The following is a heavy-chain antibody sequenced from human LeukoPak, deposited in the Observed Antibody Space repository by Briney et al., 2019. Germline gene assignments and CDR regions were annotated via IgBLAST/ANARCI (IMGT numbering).Heavy chain of an antibody. D-gene: IGHD6-19*01. V-gene: IGHV3-23*01. Sequence: GGSLRLSCAASGSTFSSYAMSWVRQAPGKGLEWVSTISGSGRTTYYADSVKGRFSISRDNSKNTLFLQIDSLRAEDTAVYYCANTGYSSAWSASGYWGQGTLVTVSS. CDR1: GSTFSSYA. CDR2: ISGSGRTT. CDR3: ANTGYSSAWSASGY. J-gene: IGHJ4*02.